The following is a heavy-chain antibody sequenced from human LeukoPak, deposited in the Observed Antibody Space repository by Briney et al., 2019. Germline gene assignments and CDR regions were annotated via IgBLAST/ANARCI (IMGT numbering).Heavy chain of an antibody. J-gene: IGHJ6*03. Sequence: ASVKVSCKDSGGNLRRYAISWGRQAPGQGGEGVGGSIPIFGTANYAQKFQGRVTITTDESTSTAYMELSSLRSEDTAVYYCARVAARRDVYYYYYMDVWGKGTTVTVSS. CDR2: SIPIFGTA. D-gene: IGHD6-6*01. CDR3: ARVAARRDVYYYYYMDV. V-gene: IGHV1-69*05. CDR1: GGNLRRYA.